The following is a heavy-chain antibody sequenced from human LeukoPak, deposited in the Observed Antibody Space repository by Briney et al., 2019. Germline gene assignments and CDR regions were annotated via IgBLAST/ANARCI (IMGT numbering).Heavy chain of an antibody. J-gene: IGHJ4*02. CDR3: AKRITMSAGYYLDS. CDR2: ISGGGGYT. Sequence: VQPGGSLRLSCAASGFTFSSYAMSWVRQAPGKGLEWVSTISGGGGYTYFADSVKGRFTVSRDDSKSMHFLQMNSLRPEDTALYFCAKRITMSAGYYLDSWGRGTLVTVSS. D-gene: IGHD2-15*01. CDR1: GFTFSSYA. V-gene: IGHV3-23*01.